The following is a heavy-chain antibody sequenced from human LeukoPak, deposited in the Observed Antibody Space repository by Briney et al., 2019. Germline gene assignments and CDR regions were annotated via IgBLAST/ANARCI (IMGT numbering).Heavy chain of an antibody. D-gene: IGHD1-26*01. CDR1: GFTLSDYY. Sequence: PVGSLRLSCTASGFTLSDYYMTWIRQAPGKGLEWVSYISSRGSYINYADSVKGRFTISRDNAKNSLYLQMNSLRDDDTAVYYCARKLVGAAGAAFDIWGQGTMVTVSS. V-gene: IGHV3-11*06. J-gene: IGHJ3*02. CDR3: ARKLVGAAGAAFDI. CDR2: ISSRGSYI.